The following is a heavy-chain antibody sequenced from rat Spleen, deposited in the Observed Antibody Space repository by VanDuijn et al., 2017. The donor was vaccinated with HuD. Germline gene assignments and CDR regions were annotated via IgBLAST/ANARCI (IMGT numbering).Heavy chain of an antibody. J-gene: IGHJ2*01. Sequence: EVQLVESGGGLLQPGRSLKLSCAASGFTFSDYYMAWVRQAPTKGLEWVATISYDGSSTYYRDSVKGRFTISRDNAKSTLYLQMDSLKSEDTATYYCARSVFDYWGQGVMVTVSS. CDR2: ISYDGSST. CDR1: GFTFSDYY. CDR3: ARSVFDY. V-gene: IGHV5-7*01.